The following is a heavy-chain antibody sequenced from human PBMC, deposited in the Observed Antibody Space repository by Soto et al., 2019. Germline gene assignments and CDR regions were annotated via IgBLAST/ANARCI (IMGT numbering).Heavy chain of an antibody. Sequence: GASVKVSCKASGYTFTSYAMHWVRQAPGQRLEWMGWINAGNGNTKYSQKFQGRVTITRDTSASTAYMELNSLRAEDTAVYYCARDHYYDSSGYPPFRTYYYGMDVWGQGTTVTVSS. J-gene: IGHJ6*02. V-gene: IGHV1-3*01. CDR3: ARDHYYDSSGYPPFRTYYYGMDV. CDR2: INAGNGNT. CDR1: GYTFTSYA. D-gene: IGHD3-22*01.